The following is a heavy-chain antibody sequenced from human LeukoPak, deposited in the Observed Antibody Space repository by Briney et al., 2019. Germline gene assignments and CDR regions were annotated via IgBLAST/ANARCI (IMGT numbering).Heavy chain of an antibody. CDR2: IYSGGST. Sequence: GGSLRLSCAASGFTVSSNYMSWVRQAPGKGLEWVSVIYSGGSTYYADSVKGRFTISRHNSKNTLYLQMNSLRAEDTAVYYCVKEMSSSWYGGAFDIWGQGTMVTVSS. J-gene: IGHJ3*02. CDR1: GFTVSSNY. CDR3: VKEMSSSWYGGAFDI. V-gene: IGHV3-53*04. D-gene: IGHD6-13*01.